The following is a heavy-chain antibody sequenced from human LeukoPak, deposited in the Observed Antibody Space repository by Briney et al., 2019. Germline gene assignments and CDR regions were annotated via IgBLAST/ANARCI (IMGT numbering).Heavy chain of an antibody. V-gene: IGHV3-30*18. CDR2: VSYDGSKK. D-gene: IGHD2-2*01. CDR3: AKERSTTTWYDH. Sequence: GGSLRLSCAASGFTVSSNYMTWVRQAPGKGPEWMAVVSYDGSKKFYGDSVKGRFTISRDNSKNTVYLQMNSLRAEDTAVYYCAKERSTTTWYDHWGQGILVTVSS. CDR1: GFTVSSNY. J-gene: IGHJ4*02.